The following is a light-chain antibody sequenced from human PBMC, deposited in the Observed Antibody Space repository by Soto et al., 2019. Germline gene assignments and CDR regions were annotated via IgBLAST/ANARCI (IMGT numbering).Light chain of an antibody. CDR3: QQYNSYWT. CDR2: DAS. J-gene: IGKJ1*01. CDR1: QSISSW. V-gene: IGKV1-5*01. Sequence: DLQLTQSPSTLSASVGDRVTITCRASQSISSWLAWYQQKPGKAPKRLIYDASSLEIGVQSRFSGSGSGTEFTLTISSLKPDEFATYDCQQYNSYWTFGQGTKVDIK.